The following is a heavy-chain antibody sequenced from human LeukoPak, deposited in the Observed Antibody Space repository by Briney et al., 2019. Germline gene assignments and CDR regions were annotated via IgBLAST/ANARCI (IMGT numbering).Heavy chain of an antibody. Sequence: PGGSLRLSCAGSGFIFSSHTMNWVRQAPEKGLQWVSAISGSGGSAYYADSVKGRFTISRDNSKDTLYLQMNSLRAEDTAVYYCARDSGAGGDDYWGQGTLVTVSS. D-gene: IGHD2-21*02. J-gene: IGHJ4*02. CDR1: GFIFSSHT. V-gene: IGHV3-23*01. CDR2: ISGSGGSA. CDR3: ARDSGAGGDDY.